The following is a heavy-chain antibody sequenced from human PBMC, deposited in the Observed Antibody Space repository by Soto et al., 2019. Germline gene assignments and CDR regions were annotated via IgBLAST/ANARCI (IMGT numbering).Heavy chain of an antibody. CDR2: SYYSGST. CDR1: GGSISSGDYY. J-gene: IGHJ4*02. D-gene: IGHD3-22*01. CDR3: ARVPFYDSSGRSYYFDY. V-gene: IGHV4-30-4*01. Sequence: QVQLQESGPGLVKPSQTLSLTCTVSGGSISSGDYYWSWIRQPPGKGLECIGYSYYSGSTYYNPSLKSRVTISVDTSKNQFSLKLSSVTAADTAVYYCARVPFYDSSGRSYYFDYWGQGTLVTVSS.